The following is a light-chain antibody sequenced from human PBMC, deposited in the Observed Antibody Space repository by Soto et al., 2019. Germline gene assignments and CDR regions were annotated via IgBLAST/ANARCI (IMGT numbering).Light chain of an antibody. CDR1: QDISNY. CDR2: AAS. J-gene: IGKJ4*01. V-gene: IGKV1-39*01. CDR3: QQSYSTPPT. Sequence: DIPLTHSPSSLSSSVVYRVTITCQASQDISNYLNWYQQKPGKAPKLLIYAASSLQSGVPSRFSGSGSGTDFTLTISSLQPEDFATYYCQQSYSTPPTFGGGTKVDI.